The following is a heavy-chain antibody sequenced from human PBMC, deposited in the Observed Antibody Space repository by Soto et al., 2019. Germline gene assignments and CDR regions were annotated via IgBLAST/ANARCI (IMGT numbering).Heavy chain of an antibody. CDR2: MSYDGSHK. V-gene: IGHV3-30-3*01. Sequence: QVQLVESGGGVVQPGRSLRLSCAASRFTFSNYAMHWVRQAPGKGLEWVAVMSYDGSHKYYADSVEGRFTCSRDSSEDTLYLQMNNLRTEDTAVYYCAREMAAPSYHYYGLDVWGQGTTVTVSS. D-gene: IGHD2-8*01. J-gene: IGHJ6*02. CDR3: AREMAAPSYHYYGLDV. CDR1: RFTFSNYA.